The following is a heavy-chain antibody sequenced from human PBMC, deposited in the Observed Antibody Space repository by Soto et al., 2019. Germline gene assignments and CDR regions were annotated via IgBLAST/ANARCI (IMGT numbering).Heavy chain of an antibody. CDR1: GFTFSSYS. J-gene: IGHJ4*02. CDR3: AREQLWSDVLIDY. CDR2: ISYDGSNK. D-gene: IGHD5-18*01. V-gene: IGHV3-30*03. Sequence: GGSLRLSCAASGFTFSSYSMNWVRQAPGKGLEWVAVISYDGSNKYYADSVKGRFTISRDNSKNTLYLQMNSLRAEDTAVYYCAREQLWSDVLIDYWGQGTLVTVSS.